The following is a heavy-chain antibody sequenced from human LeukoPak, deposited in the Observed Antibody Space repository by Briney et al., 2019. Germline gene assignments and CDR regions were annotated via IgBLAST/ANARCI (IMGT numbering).Heavy chain of an antibody. CDR1: RGSISNYY. D-gene: IGHD3-22*01. CDR2: MYYSGST. Sequence: SETLSLTYTVSRGSISNYYWSWIRQPPGKGLEWIGYMYYSGSTNYNPSLKSRVTISVDTSKNQFSLKLSSVTAADTAVYYCALTMIVVGNAFDIWGQGTMVTVSS. V-gene: IGHV4-59*01. J-gene: IGHJ3*02. CDR3: ALTMIVVGNAFDI.